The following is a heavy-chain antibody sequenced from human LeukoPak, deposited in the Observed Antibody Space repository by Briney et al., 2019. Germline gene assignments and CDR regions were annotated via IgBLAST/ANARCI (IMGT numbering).Heavy chain of an antibody. D-gene: IGHD2-15*01. CDR1: GGTYISYT. J-gene: IGHJ5*02. CDR2: IIPILGIA. CDR3: ARLGYCSGGSCYH. Sequence: GSSVKVSCKASGGTYISYTISWVRQAPGQGLEWMGRIIPILGIANYAQKFQGRVTITADKSTSTAYMELSSLRSEDTAVYYCARLGYCSGGSCYHWGQGTLVTVSS. V-gene: IGHV1-69*02.